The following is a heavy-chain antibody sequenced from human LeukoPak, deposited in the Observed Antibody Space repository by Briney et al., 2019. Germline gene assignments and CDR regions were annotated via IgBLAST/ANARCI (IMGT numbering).Heavy chain of an antibody. V-gene: IGHV3-23*01. J-gene: IGHJ4*02. CDR2: IDGGGGRT. CDR1: GFNFANHA. CDR3: AKDFYDSSGSRYDY. D-gene: IGHD3-22*01. Sequence: GGSLRLSCAASGFNFANHAMSWVRQTPGKGLEWVSAIDGGGGRTWHADSVRGRFTISRDNSKNTLFMQMNSLRAEDTAVYYCAKDFYDSSGSRYDYWGQGTLVTVSS.